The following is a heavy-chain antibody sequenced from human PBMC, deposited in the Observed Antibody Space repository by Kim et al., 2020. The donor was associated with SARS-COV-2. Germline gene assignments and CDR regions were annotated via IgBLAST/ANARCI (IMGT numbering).Heavy chain of an antibody. J-gene: IGHJ4*02. CDR1: GGSISSSSYY. V-gene: IGHV4-39*07. D-gene: IGHD4-17*01. CDR2: IYYSGST. Sequence: SETLSLTCTVSGGSISSSSYYWGWIRQPPGKGLEWIGSIYYSGSTYYNPSLKSRVTISVDTSKNQFSLKLSSVTAADTAVYYCARDFKDTVRYFDYWGQGTLVTVSS. CDR3: ARDFKDTVRYFDY.